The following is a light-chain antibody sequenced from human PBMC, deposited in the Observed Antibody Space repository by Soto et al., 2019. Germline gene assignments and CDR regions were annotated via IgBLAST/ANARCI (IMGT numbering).Light chain of an antibody. CDR1: QDIRND. Sequence: AIQMTQSPSSLSASVGDRVAITCRASQDIRNDLGWYQQKPGEAPKLLISSASSLQSGVPSRFTGTASGTDFTLTISSLQPEDFATYYCLQDFNYPWTVGQGTKVDIK. CDR2: SAS. CDR3: LQDFNYPWT. J-gene: IGKJ1*01. V-gene: IGKV1-6*01.